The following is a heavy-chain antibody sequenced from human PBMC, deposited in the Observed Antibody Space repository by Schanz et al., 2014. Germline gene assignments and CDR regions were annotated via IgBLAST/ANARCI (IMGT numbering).Heavy chain of an antibody. V-gene: IGHV3-23*04. Sequence: EVQLVESGGGLVQPGGSLRLSCATSGFSLDIFAVSWVRQAPGKGLEWVSTIGTSGGTNYAESVKGRFTISRDNSKNTLYLQMNSLRAEGTAVYFCAKIERNEDWGQGTLVTVSS. CDR1: GFSLDIFA. D-gene: IGHD1-1*01. J-gene: IGHJ4*02. CDR3: AKIERNED. CDR2: IGTSGGT.